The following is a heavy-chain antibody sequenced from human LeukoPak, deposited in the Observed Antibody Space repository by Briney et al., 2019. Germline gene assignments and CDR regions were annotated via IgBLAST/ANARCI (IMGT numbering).Heavy chain of an antibody. CDR3: AKDLRVDDY. CDR2: ISGSGDTT. D-gene: IGHD3-22*01. J-gene: IGHJ4*02. V-gene: IGHV3-23*01. CDR1: GFTFSSYA. Sequence: GESLRLSCAASGFTFSSYAMTWVRQAPGKGLEWVSVISGSGDTTYYADSVKGRFTISRDNSKNTLYLQMNSLRAEDTAVYYCAKDLRVDDYWGQGTLVTVSS.